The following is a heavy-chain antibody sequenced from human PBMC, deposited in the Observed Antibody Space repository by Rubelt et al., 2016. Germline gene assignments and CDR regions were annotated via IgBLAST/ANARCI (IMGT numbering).Heavy chain of an antibody. J-gene: IGHJ6*02. V-gene: IGHV4-39*07. CDR2: SGST. CDR3: ARGLTIFGVVIPGGYGMDV. Sequence: SGSTYYNPSLKSRVTISVDTSKNQFSLKLSSVTAADTAVYYCARGLTIFGVVIPGGYGMDVWGQGTTVTVSS. D-gene: IGHD3-3*01.